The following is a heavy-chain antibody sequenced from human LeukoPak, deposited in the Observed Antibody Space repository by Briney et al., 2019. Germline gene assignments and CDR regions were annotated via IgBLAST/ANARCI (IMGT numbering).Heavy chain of an antibody. CDR2: IYTSGST. Sequence: RIYTSGSTNYNPSLKSRVTMSVDTSKNQFSLKLTSATAADTAVYYCARQQLKTMASFDYWGQGTLVTVSS. D-gene: IGHD4/OR15-4a*01. CDR3: ARQQLKTMASFDY. V-gene: IGHV4-4*07. J-gene: IGHJ4*02.